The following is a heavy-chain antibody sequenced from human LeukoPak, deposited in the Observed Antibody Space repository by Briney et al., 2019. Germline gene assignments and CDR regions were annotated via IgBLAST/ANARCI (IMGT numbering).Heavy chain of an antibody. Sequence: GGSLRLSCAASGFTFSSYGMHWVRQAPGKGLEWVAVISYDGSNKYYADSVKGRFTISRDNSKNTLYLQMNSLRAEDTAVYYCAKEVVVTAMMASDYWGQGTLVTVSS. J-gene: IGHJ4*02. CDR1: GFTFSSYG. CDR2: ISYDGSNK. D-gene: IGHD2-21*02. V-gene: IGHV3-30*18. CDR3: AKEVVVTAMMASDY.